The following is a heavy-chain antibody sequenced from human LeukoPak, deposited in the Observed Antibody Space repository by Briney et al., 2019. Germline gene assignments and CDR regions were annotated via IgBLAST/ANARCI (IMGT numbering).Heavy chain of an antibody. J-gene: IGHJ4*02. V-gene: IGHV3-23*01. CDR3: AKDYEVGSIDY. CDR1: GLTFSSYG. Sequence: GGSVRLSCGAPGLTFSSYGMSWVRQAPGKGLEWVSAISGSGDSTYYADSVKGRFTISRDNSKNTLYLQMNSLRAVDSAVYYCAKDYEVGSIDYWGQGTLVTVSS. CDR2: ISGSGDST. D-gene: IGHD3-16*01.